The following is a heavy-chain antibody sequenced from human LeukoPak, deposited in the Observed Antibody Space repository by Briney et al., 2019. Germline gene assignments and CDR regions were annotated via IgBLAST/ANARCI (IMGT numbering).Heavy chain of an antibody. V-gene: IGHV1-8*01. CDR1: GFTFTIYD. J-gene: IGHJ5*02. D-gene: IGHD3-10*01. CDR2: MNPNNGNT. CDR3: VRDGEGVAISVNYWFDP. Sequence: GASVKVSCKASGFTFTIYDINWVRQASGQGLEGMGWMNPNNGNTGYAQKFQGRVTMTRDTSISTAYMELRGLRSEDTAVYYCVRDGEGVAISVNYWFDPWGQGTLVTVSS.